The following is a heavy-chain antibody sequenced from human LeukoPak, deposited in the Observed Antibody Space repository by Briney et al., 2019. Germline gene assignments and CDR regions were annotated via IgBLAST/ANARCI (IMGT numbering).Heavy chain of an antibody. CDR1: IESLNGYY. Sequence: PSDTLSLTCALYIESLNGYYSRWTPHPPEEWLEWGGEINHIRSTNYNPPLKSRVTISVDTYKNQFSLKLSSVTAADTAVYYCGRGPNYGGNSKDFDYWGQGTLVTVSS. D-gene: IGHD4-23*01. V-gene: IGHV4-34*01. CDR3: GRGPNYGGNSKDFDY. CDR2: INHIRST. J-gene: IGHJ4*02.